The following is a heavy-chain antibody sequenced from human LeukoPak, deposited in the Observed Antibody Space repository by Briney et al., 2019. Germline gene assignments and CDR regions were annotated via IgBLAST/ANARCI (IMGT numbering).Heavy chain of an antibody. CDR3: ARPRGYSGYDIGDY. D-gene: IGHD5-12*01. Sequence: PERSLRLSCAVSGYTFSSYAMHWVRQAPGKGLEGVAVISYDGSNKYYADSVKGRFTISRDNSKNTLYLQMNSLRAEDTAVYYCARPRGYSGYDIGDYWGQGTLVTVSS. CDR2: ISYDGSNK. V-gene: IGHV3-30*04. CDR1: GYTFSSYA. J-gene: IGHJ4*02.